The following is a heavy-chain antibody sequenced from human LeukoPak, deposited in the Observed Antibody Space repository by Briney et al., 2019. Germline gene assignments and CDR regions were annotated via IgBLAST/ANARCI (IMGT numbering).Heavy chain of an antibody. CDR1: GFTFSTFA. D-gene: IGHD3-10*02. CDR3: AELGITMIGGV. V-gene: IGHV3-23*01. Sequence: QTAGALTLSCEASGFTFSTFAMSWVRQPPGKGLEWVSSIFPSGGEIHYADSVRGRFTSSRDNSKSTLSLQMNSLRAEGAAVYDCAELGITMIGGVWGKGTTVTISS. CDR2: IFPSGGEI. J-gene: IGHJ6*04.